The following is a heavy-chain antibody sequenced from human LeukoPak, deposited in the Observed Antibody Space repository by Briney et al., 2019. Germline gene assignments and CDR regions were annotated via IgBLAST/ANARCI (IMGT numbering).Heavy chain of an antibody. CDR2: ISYDGSNK. J-gene: IGHJ3*02. CDR1: GFTFSSYG. D-gene: IGHD3-10*01. Sequence: GGSLRLSCAASGFTFSSYGMHWVRQAPGKGLEWVAVISYDGSNKYYADSVKGRFTISRDNSKNTLYLQMNSLRAEDTAVYYCANLITMVRGRWGFNDAFDIWGQGTMVTVSS. CDR3: ANLITMVRGRWGFNDAFDI. V-gene: IGHV3-30*18.